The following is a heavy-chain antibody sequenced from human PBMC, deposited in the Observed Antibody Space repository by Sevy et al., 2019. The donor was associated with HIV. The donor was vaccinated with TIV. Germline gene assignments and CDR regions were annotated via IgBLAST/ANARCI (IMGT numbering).Heavy chain of an antibody. Sequence: GGSLRLSCAASGFTFSSFGMHWVRQAPGKGLEWVAVIWNDRSNKHYADSVKGRFTISRDNSKNRLYLQMNSLRAEETAVYYCASLPNNYYDTSGYSGKDAFDIWGQGTMVTVSS. J-gene: IGHJ3*02. V-gene: IGHV3-33*01. CDR1: GFTFSSFG. CDR3: ASLPNNYYDTSGYSGKDAFDI. CDR2: IWNDRSNK. D-gene: IGHD3-22*01.